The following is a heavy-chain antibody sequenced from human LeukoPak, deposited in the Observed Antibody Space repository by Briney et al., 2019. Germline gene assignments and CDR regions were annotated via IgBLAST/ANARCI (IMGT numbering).Heavy chain of an antibody. J-gene: IGHJ4*02. CDR1: GGSFSSYY. CDR2: IYYSGST. Sequence: PSETLSLTCAVYGGSFSSYYWGWIRQPPGKGLEWIGSIYYSGSTYYNPSLKSRVTISVDTSKNQFSLKLSSVTAADTAVYYCARQGHFGSGSYYWGQGTLVTVSS. CDR3: ARQGHFGSGSYY. D-gene: IGHD3-10*01. V-gene: IGHV4-39*01.